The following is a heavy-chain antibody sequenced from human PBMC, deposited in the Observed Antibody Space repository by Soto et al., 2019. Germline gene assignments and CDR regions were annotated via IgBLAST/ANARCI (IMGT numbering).Heavy chain of an antibody. CDR2: IYYSGST. V-gene: IGHV4-61*05. J-gene: IGHJ3*02. D-gene: IGHD3-10*01. Sequence: PSETLSLTCTVSGGSISSSSDYWSWIRQPPGKGLEWIGYIYYSGSTNYNPSLKSRVTISVDTSKNQFSLKLSSVTAADTAVYYCARRYGVAFDIWGQGTMVTVSS. CDR1: GGSISSSSDY. CDR3: ARRYGVAFDI.